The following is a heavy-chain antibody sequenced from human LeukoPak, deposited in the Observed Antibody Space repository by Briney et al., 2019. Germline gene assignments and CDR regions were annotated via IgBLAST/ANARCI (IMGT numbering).Heavy chain of an antibody. D-gene: IGHD2-2*01. CDR2: INPSGGST. V-gene: IGHV1-46*01. Sequence: GASVKVSCKASGYTFTTYTITWVRQAPGQGLEWMGIINPSGGSTSYAQKFQGRVTMTRDTSTSTVYMELSSLRSEDTAVYYCARSFPIQCSSTSCYASHDAFDIWGQGTMVTVSS. CDR3: ARSFPIQCSSTSCYASHDAFDI. CDR1: GYTFTTYT. J-gene: IGHJ3*02.